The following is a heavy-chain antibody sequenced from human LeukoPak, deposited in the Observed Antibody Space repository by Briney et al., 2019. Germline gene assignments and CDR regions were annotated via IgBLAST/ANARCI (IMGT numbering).Heavy chain of an antibody. J-gene: IGHJ5*02. CDR3: ARDGGAAAMFWFDP. Sequence: GGSLRLSCAASGFTFSAYSMNWVRQAPGKGLEWISYISSSGTTIYYADSVKGRFTISRDNAKNSLYLQMNSLRAEDTAVYYCARDGGAAAMFWFDPWGQGTLVTVSS. CDR2: ISSSGTTI. CDR1: GFTFSAYS. V-gene: IGHV3-48*04. D-gene: IGHD2-2*01.